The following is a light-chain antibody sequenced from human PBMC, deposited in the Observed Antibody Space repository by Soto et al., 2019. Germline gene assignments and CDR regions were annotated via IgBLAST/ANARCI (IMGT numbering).Light chain of an antibody. Sequence: EIVFTQSPGTLSLSPGEIATLSCRASQSVSSSFLAWYQQNPGQAPRLVIYGASSRATGIPDRFSGSGSGTDFTLTISRLEPEDYAVYYCQQYGSSPPWTFGQGTKVEI. CDR2: GAS. CDR3: QQYGSSPPWT. V-gene: IGKV3-20*01. CDR1: QSVSSSF. J-gene: IGKJ1*01.